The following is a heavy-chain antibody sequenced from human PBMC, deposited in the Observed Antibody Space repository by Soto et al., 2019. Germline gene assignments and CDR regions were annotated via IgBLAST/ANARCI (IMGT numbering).Heavy chain of an antibody. CDR3: AKDSMITFGGVIVITYYMDV. CDR2: ISGSGGST. CDR1: GFTFSSYA. Sequence: GGSLRLSCAASGFTFSSYAMSWVRQAPGKGLEWVSAISGSGGSTYYADSVKGRFTISRDNSKNTLYLQMNSLRAEDTAVYYCAKDSMITFGGVIVITYYMDVWGKGTTVTVSS. V-gene: IGHV3-23*01. D-gene: IGHD3-16*02. J-gene: IGHJ6*03.